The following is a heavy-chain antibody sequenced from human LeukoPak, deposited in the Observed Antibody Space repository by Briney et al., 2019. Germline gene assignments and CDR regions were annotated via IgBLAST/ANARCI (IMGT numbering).Heavy chain of an antibody. J-gene: IGHJ4*02. CDR3: AKTAGSNWSFDY. Sequence: PGGSLRLSCAASGFTFRNYAMSWVRQAPGKGLEWVSAISGSDGRSHYADSVKGRFTTSRDNSKNTLWLQMNSLRAKDAAVYYCAKTAGSNWSFDYWGQGTLVTVSS. V-gene: IGHV3-23*01. CDR2: ISGSDGRS. CDR1: GFTFRNYA. D-gene: IGHD6-13*01.